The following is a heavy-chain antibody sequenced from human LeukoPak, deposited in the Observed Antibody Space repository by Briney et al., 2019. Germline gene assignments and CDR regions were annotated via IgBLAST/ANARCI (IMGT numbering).Heavy chain of an antibody. CDR2: IYTSGST. Sequence: SETLSLTCTVSGGSISSYYWSWIRQPAGKGLEWIGRIYTSGSTNYNPSLKSRVTMSVDTSKNQFSLKLGSVTAADTAVYYCARAQDWYSSREEGDYWGQGTLVTVSS. CDR1: GGSISSYY. J-gene: IGHJ4*02. D-gene: IGHD6-13*01. CDR3: ARAQDWYSSREEGDY. V-gene: IGHV4-4*07.